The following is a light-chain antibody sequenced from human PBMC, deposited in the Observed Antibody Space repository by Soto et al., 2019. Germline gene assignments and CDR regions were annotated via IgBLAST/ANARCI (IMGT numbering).Light chain of an antibody. V-gene: IGKV3-15*01. CDR3: QQYSNWPRT. CDR2: GAS. J-gene: IGKJ1*01. Sequence: EIVMTQSPATLSVSPGERATLSCRAGQSISNNLAWYQQKPGQAPRLLIYGASTRATGIPARFTGSGSGTEFTLTISSLQSEDFEVYYCQQYSNWPRTVGQGTKVEIK. CDR1: QSISNN.